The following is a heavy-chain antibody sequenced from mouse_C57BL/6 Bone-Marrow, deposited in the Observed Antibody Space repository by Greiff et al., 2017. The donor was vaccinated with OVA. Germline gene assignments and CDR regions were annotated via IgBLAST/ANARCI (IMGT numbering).Heavy chain of an antibody. V-gene: IGHV10-1*01. CDR3: GGPAYYSNYVGAY. J-gene: IGHJ3*01. Sequence: EVQLVESGGGLVQPKGSLKLSCAASGFSFNTYAMNWVRQAPGKGLEWVARIRSKSNNYATYYADSVKDRFTISSDDSESMLYLQMNNLKTEDTAMYYGGGPAYYSNYVGAYWGQGTLVTVSA. D-gene: IGHD2-5*01. CDR2: IRSKSNNYAT. CDR1: GFSFNTYA.